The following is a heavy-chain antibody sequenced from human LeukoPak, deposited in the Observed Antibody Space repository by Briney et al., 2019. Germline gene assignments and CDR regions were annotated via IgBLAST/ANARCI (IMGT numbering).Heavy chain of an antibody. CDR1: GFTFRTYG. CDR3: AKAGGQIVVVPAEFDY. V-gene: IGHV3-48*04. Sequence: PGGSLRLSCAASGFTFRTYGMNWVRQAPGKGLEWISYINSNSDTVHYSNSMEGRFTISRDNAKNSLYLQMNSLRAEDTAVYYCAKAGGQIVVVPAEFDYWGQGTLVTVSS. J-gene: IGHJ4*02. CDR2: INSNSDTV. D-gene: IGHD2-2*01.